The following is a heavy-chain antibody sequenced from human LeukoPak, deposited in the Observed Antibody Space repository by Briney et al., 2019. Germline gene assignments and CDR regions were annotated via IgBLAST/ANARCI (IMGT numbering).Heavy chain of an antibody. CDR1: GYSISSGYY. CDR3: ARELYDSSGASGY. Sequence: SQTLSLTCTVSGYSISSGYYWGWIRQPPGKGLEWIGSIYHSGSTYYNPSLKSRVTISVDTSKNQFSLKLSSVTAADTAVYYCARELYDSSGASGYWGQGTLVTVSS. CDR2: IYHSGST. D-gene: IGHD3-22*01. J-gene: IGHJ4*02. V-gene: IGHV4-38-2*02.